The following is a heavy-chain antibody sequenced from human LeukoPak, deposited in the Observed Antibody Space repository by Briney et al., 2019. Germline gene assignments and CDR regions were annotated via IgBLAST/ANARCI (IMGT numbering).Heavy chain of an antibody. Sequence: SETLSLTCTVSGGSVSSGSYYWNWIRQPPGKGLEWLGYMYYSWSTYYNPSLKGRVTISVATSKTQFSLKLRSVTAADTAVYYCARVPYSSGWYDGWFDPWGQGTLVTVSS. J-gene: IGHJ5*02. CDR2: MYYSWST. D-gene: IGHD6-19*01. CDR3: ARVPYSSGWYDGWFDP. CDR1: GGSVSSGSYY. V-gene: IGHV4-31*03.